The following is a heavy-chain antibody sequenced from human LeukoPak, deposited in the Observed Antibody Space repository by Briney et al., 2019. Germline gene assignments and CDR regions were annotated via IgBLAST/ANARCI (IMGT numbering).Heavy chain of an antibody. CDR3: TTDPYSIPGYFDY. CDR2: IRSKTDGGTA. J-gene: IGHJ4*02. CDR1: GFTFNDSR. V-gene: IGHV3-15*01. D-gene: IGHD6-13*01. Sequence: GGSLRLSCAASGFTFNDSRMSWVRQAPGKGLEWVGRIRSKTDGGTADYAAPVKGRFTISSDDSKNTLYLQMNSLKTEDTAVYYCTTDPYSIPGYFDYWGQGTLVTVSS.